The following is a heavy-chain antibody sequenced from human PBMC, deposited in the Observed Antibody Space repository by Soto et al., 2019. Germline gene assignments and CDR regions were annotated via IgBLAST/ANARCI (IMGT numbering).Heavy chain of an antibody. CDR1: GDSISNSYY. D-gene: IGHD3-22*01. CDR2: IYHGGST. CDR3: ARVGPWVPYYYDSSSYTFEDGFDP. J-gene: IGHJ5*02. Sequence: PSETLSLTCVVSGDSISNSYYWGWRLQPPGKELEWIGRIYHGGSTYYKPSLNTRVTLSIDMTNNHASLILNSVTAADTAVYYCARVGPWVPYYYDSSSYTFEDGFDPWGQGTLVTVSS. V-gene: IGHV4-38-2*01.